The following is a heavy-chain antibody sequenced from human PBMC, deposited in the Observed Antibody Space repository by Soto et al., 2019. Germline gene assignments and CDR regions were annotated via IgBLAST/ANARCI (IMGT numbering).Heavy chain of an antibody. CDR2: FHHSGST. D-gene: IGHD4-17*01. CDR3: ARGTVTAFDY. Sequence: QVQLQESGPGLVKPSGTLSLTCAVSSGSISSSNWWSWVRQPPGKGLEWIGEFHHSGSTNYNPSRKSRFTISVDKSKNQFSLKLSSVTAAETAVYYCARGTVTAFDYWGQGTLVTVSS. CDR1: SGSISSSNW. J-gene: IGHJ4*02. V-gene: IGHV4-4*02.